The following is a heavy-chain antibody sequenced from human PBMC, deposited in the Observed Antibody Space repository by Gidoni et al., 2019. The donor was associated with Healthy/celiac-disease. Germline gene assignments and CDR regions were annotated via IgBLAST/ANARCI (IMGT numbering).Heavy chain of an antibody. CDR1: GFTFSSSA. V-gene: IGHV3-30-3*01. J-gene: IGHJ4*02. D-gene: IGHD1-26*01. CDR2: ISYEGSNK. CDR3: ARDIVGASYFDY. Sequence: QVQPVESGGRVVEPGRSLRLSCADPGFTFSSSAMHWVRQAPGKGLAWVAVISYEGSNKYYADSVKGRFTISRDNSKNALYLQMNSLRAEDTAVYYCARDIVGASYFDYWGQGTLVTVSS.